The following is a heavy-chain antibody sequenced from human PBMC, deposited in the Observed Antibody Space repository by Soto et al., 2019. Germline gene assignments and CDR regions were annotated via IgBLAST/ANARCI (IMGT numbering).Heavy chain of an antibody. D-gene: IGHD3-3*01. CDR1: GFTFSNFG. Sequence: QVQLVESGGGVVQPERSLRLSCAASGFTFSNFGMHWVRQAPGKGLEWVAAISADGSDKYFSGSVKGRFTISRDNSKNRLFRQMNRLRVEDTAVYYCVKGSDVARQELDYWGQGTLVTVSS. CDR3: VKGSDVARQELDY. CDR2: ISADGSDK. V-gene: IGHV3-30*18. J-gene: IGHJ4*02.